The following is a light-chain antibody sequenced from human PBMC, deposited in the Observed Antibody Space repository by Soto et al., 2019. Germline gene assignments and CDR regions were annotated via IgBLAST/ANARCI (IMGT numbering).Light chain of an antibody. CDR3: CSYTSSTNYV. CDR2: EVS. Sequence: QSVLAQPASVSGSPGQSITISCTGTSSDISIYNYVSWYQQHPGKAPKLIIYEVSNRPSGISNRFSGAKSGNTASLTISGLQVEDEADYYCCSYTSSTNYVFGAGTRPPS. J-gene: IGLJ1*01. V-gene: IGLV2-14*01. CDR1: SSDISIYNY.